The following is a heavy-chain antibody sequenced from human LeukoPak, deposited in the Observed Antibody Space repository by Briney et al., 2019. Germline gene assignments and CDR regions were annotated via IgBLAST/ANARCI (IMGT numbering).Heavy chain of an antibody. Sequence: GGSLRLSCAASGFTFSNTWMSWARQAPGKGLECVANIKPDGSGKYYVDSVKGRFTISRDNAKNSLFLQLNNLRTEDTAVYYCASGNYFDYWGQGTLVTVSS. J-gene: IGHJ4*02. CDR3: ASGNYFDY. V-gene: IGHV3-7*01. CDR1: GFTFSNTW. CDR2: IKPDGSGK.